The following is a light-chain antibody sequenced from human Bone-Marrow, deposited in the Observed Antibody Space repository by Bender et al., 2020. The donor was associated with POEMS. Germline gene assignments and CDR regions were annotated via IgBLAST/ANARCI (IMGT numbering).Light chain of an antibody. CDR1: SSNIGSNH. V-gene: IGLV1-47*01. CDR3: AAWDDSLTVL. CDR2: KNN. Sequence: QSALTQPASVSGTPGQEVTISCSGSSSNIGSNHVYWYQQLPGTAPKLLIYKNNQRPSGVPDRFSGSKSGTSASLAISGLRSEDEADYYCAAWDDSLTVLFGGGTKLTVL. J-gene: IGLJ3*02.